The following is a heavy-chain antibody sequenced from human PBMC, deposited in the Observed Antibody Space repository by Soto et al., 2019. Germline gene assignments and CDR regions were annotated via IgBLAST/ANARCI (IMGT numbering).Heavy chain of an antibody. CDR2: ISYDGSNK. Sequence: QVQLVESGGGVVQPGRSLRLSCAASGFTFSTYGMHWVRQAPGKGLEWVAVISYDGSNKYYADSVKGRFTISRDNSKNPLYLQMNSLGAGDTAVVYCARDPDTYYDYIWGSYPDRWGQGTLVTVSS. J-gene: IGHJ5*02. CDR1: GFTFSTYG. CDR3: ARDPDTYYDYIWGSYPDR. D-gene: IGHD3-16*02. V-gene: IGHV3-30*03.